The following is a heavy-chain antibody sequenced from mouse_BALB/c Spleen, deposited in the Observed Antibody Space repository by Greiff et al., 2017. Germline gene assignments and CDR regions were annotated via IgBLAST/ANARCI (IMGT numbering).Heavy chain of an antibody. J-gene: IGHJ3*01. CDR1: GYAFSSYW. Sequence: QVQLQQSGAELVRPGSSVKISCKASGYAFSSYWMNWVKQRPGQGLEWIGQIYPGDGDTNYNGKFKGKATLTADKSSSTAYMQLSSLTSEDSAVYYCARREAQGWFAYWGQGTLVTVSA. V-gene: IGHV1-80*01. CDR2: IYPGDGDT. CDR3: ARREAQGWFAY.